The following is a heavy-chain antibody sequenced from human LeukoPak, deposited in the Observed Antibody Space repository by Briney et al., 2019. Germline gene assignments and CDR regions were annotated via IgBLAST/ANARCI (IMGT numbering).Heavy chain of an antibody. J-gene: IGHJ4*02. CDR1: GGTFSSYA. D-gene: IGHD5-18*01. Sequence: ASVKVSCKASGGTFSSYAISWVRQAPGQGLEWMGGIIPIFGTANYAQKFQGRVTITADKSTGTAYMELSSLRSEDTAVYYCARDFVPEGRQLSDYWGQGTLVTVSS. V-gene: IGHV1-69*06. CDR3: ARDFVPEGRQLSDY. CDR2: IIPIFGTA.